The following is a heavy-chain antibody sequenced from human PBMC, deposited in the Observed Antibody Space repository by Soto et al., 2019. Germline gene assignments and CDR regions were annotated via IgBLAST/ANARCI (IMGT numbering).Heavy chain of an antibody. V-gene: IGHV1-18*01. Sequence: ASVKVSCKASGYIFSSYGISWVRQAPGQGLEWMGWISAYNGNRNYAQKLQGRVTMTTDTSASTAYMQLRSLRSDDTAVYYCAGDWNDRSRYQLISPLDVWGKGTM. CDR3: AGDWNDRSRYQLISPLDV. CDR2: ISAYNGNR. D-gene: IGHD3-22*01. J-gene: IGHJ3*01. CDR1: GYIFSSYG.